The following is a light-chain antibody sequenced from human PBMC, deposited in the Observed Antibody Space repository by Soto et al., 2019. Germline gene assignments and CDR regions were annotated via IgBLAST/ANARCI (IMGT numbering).Light chain of an antibody. J-gene: IGLJ7*01. CDR2: YDS. CDR1: NIGSKS. V-gene: IGLV3-21*01. CDR3: QVWDSSSDPYAV. Sequence: SSELTQPPSVSVAPGKTARITCGGNNIGSKSVHWYQQKPGQAPVLVIYYDSDRPSGIPERFSGSNSGNTATLTISSVEAGDEADYYCQVWDSSSDPYAVFGGGTQLTVL.